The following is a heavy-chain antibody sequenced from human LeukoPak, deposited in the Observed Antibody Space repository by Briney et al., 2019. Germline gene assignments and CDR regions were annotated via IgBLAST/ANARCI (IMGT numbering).Heavy chain of an antibody. V-gene: IGHV4-30-4*08. Sequence: PSETLSLTCTVPGGSISSGDYYWSWIRQPPGKGLEWIGYIYYSGSTYHNPSLKSRVTISVDTSKNQFSLKLSSVTAADTAVYYCARAPIGTGGVWHFDYWGQGTLVTVSS. CDR2: IYYSGST. CDR3: ARAPIGTGGVWHFDY. J-gene: IGHJ4*02. D-gene: IGHD2-8*02. CDR1: GGSISSGDYY.